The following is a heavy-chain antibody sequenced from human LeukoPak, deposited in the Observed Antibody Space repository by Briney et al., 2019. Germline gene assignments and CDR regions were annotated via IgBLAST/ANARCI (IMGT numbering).Heavy chain of an antibody. CDR1: GGSISSSSYY. CDR2: IYYSGST. D-gene: IGHD2-2*01. V-gene: IGHV4-39*02. Sequence: SETLSLTCTVSGGSISSSSYYWGWIRQPPGKVLEWIGSIYYSGSTYYNPSLKSRVTISVDTSKNHFSLRLSSVTAADTAVYYCARSYCTSTSCYQNWFDPWGQGTLVTVS. CDR3: ARSYCTSTSCYQNWFDP. J-gene: IGHJ5*02.